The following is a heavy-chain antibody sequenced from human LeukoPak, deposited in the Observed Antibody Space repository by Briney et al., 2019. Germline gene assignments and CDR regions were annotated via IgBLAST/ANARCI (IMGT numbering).Heavy chain of an antibody. J-gene: IGHJ4*02. V-gene: IGHV1-18*01. D-gene: IGHD6-13*01. CDR2: ISTSNGNT. CDR1: GYTFTTYG. CDR3: ARDQGSSWYGY. Sequence: ASVKVSCKASGYTFTTYGITWVRQAPGQGLEWTGWISTSNGNTNYAPKLQGRVTLTTDTSTTTAYMELRSLRSDDTAVYYCARDQGSSWYGYWGQGTPVTVSS.